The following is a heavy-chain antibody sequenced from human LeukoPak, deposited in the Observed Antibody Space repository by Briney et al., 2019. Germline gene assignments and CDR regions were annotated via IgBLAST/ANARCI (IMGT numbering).Heavy chain of an antibody. J-gene: IGHJ4*02. D-gene: IGHD2/OR15-2a*01. CDR3: ARRGSTDY. Sequence: GGSLRLSCAASGFSFSGYWMTWIRQAPGKGLEWVANIKEDGSEKYYADFVKGRFTISRDNAKNSLDLQMNSLRAEDTAVYYCARRGSTDYWGQGTLVTVSS. CDR1: GFSFSGYW. CDR2: IKEDGSEK. V-gene: IGHV3-7*03.